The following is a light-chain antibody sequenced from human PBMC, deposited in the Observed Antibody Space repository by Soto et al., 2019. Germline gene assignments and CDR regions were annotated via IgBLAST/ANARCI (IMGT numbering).Light chain of an antibody. J-gene: IGLJ2*01. Sequence: QAVVTQEPSLTVSPGGTVILTCGSRTGAVTSGHYPYWFQQKPGQAPRTLIYDTSYKHSWTPARFSGSLLGGKAALTLSGAQPEDEADYYCFLTYSGARVFGGGTKLTVL. V-gene: IGLV7-46*01. CDR3: FLTYSGARV. CDR1: TGAVTSGHY. CDR2: DTS.